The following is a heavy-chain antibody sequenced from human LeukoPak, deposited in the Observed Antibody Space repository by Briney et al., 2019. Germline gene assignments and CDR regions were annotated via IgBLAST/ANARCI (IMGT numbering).Heavy chain of an antibody. CDR3: AGVYGDYVRYFQH. V-gene: IGHV4-59*08. J-gene: IGHJ1*01. CDR1: GGSISSNC. D-gene: IGHD4-17*01. Sequence: PSETLSLTCSVAGGSISSNCWSWIRQPPGKGLEWIGSFYNSGSRNYNPSLKSRVTISVDTSKNQISLKLSSVTAADTAVYYCAGVYGDYVRYFQHWGQGTMVTVSS. CDR2: FYNSGSR.